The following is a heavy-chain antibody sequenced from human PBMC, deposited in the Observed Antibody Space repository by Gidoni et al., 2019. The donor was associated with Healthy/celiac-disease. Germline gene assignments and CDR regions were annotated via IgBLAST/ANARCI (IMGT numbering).Heavy chain of an antibody. CDR2: IKSKTEGGTT. V-gene: IGHV3-15*01. D-gene: IGHD3-22*01. Sequence: EVQLVESGGGLVKPGGSISLSWAASGFHFRNAWISWVRQAPGNGLEWVCRIKSKTEGGTTDYAAPVKGRFTISRDDSKNTLYLQMNSLKTEDTAVYYCTTDLTMIVVVITTDYWGQGTLVTVSS. J-gene: IGHJ4*02. CDR1: GFHFRNAW. CDR3: TTDLTMIVVVITTDY.